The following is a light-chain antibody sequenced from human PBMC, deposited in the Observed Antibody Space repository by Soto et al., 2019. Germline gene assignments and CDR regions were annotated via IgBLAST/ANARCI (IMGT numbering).Light chain of an antibody. J-gene: IGKJ1*01. Sequence: DIQMTQSPSTLSASVGERVTITCRASQSISSWLAWFQQKPGKAPKLLIYQASTLQSGVPSRFSGSGSGTEFTLTISSLQPDDFATYYCQQYNGYSETFGQGTKVDIK. CDR1: QSISSW. V-gene: IGKV1-5*03. CDR3: QQYNGYSET. CDR2: QAS.